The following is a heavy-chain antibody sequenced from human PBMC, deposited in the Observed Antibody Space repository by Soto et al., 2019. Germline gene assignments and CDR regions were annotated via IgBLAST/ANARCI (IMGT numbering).Heavy chain of an antibody. CDR3: ARAPVGGVTVYLYYAMDV. D-gene: IGHD2-8*02. CDR1: GSSFSHFG. V-gene: IGHV3-30*03. Sequence: GGSLRLSCAASGSSFSHFGMHCVRQAPGKGPEWVAVISYDGTKKYYLDSVKGRFTISRDNSKNTLYLQMNSLRPEDTALYFCARAPVGGVTVYLYYAMDVCGQGTTVTVS. J-gene: IGHJ6*02. CDR2: ISYDGTKK.